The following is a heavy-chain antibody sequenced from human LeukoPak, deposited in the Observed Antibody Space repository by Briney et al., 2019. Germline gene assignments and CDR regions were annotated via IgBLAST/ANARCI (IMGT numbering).Heavy chain of an antibody. CDR1: GYIFTSDW. D-gene: IGHD2-2*01. CDR2: IDPSDSYT. Sequence: GESLKISCKGSGYIFTSDWISWVRQMPGKGLEWMGRIDPSDSYTNYSPSFQGHVTISADKSISTAYLQWGSLKASDTAMYYCARRLDCSSTACQDAFDIWGQGTMVTVSS. V-gene: IGHV5-10-1*01. CDR3: ARRLDCSSTACQDAFDI. J-gene: IGHJ3*02.